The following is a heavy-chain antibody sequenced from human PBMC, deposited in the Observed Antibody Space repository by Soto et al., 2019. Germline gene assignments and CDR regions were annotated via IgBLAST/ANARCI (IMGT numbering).Heavy chain of an antibody. V-gene: IGHV3-64*01. J-gene: IGHJ6*02. CDR2: ISSNGGST. Sequence: PGGSLILSCAASGFTFSSYAMHWVRQAPGKGLEYVSAISSNGGSTYYANSVKGRFTISRDNSKNTLYLQMGSLRAEDMAVYYCASFRQWLQEDYGMDVWGQGTTVTVS. CDR1: GFTFSSYA. CDR3: ASFRQWLQEDYGMDV. D-gene: IGHD6-19*01.